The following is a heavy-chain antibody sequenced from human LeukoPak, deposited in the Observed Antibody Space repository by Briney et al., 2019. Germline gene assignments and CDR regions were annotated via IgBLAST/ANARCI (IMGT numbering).Heavy chain of an antibody. V-gene: IGHV3-7*03. CDR1: GFTFNSYW. Sequence: PGGSLRLSCAASGFTFNSYWMNWVRQAPGKGLEWVANIKRDGSEKYYVDSVKGRFTISRDNAKNSLYLQMNSLRVEDTAVYYCARAQTMVAYPFLYWGQGTLVTVSS. D-gene: IGHD4/OR15-4a*01. CDR3: ARAQTMVAYPFLY. CDR2: IKRDGSEK. J-gene: IGHJ4*02.